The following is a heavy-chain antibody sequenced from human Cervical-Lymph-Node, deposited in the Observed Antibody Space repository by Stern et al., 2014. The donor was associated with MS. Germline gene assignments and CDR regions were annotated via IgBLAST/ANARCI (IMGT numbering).Heavy chain of an antibody. Sequence: VQLGESGAEVKKPGASVKVSCKASGYTFTNYNIDWVRQATGQGLEWMGWMNPNSGNKGYAPRFQGRVTMTRDTSTSTAYMELSSLKAEDTAVYYCARVRFYGSGIYYALGDGMDVWGQGTTVTVSS. D-gene: IGHD3-10*01. CDR2: MNPNSGNK. J-gene: IGHJ6*02. CDR3: ARVRFYGSGIYYALGDGMDV. CDR1: GYTFTNYN. V-gene: IGHV1-8*01.